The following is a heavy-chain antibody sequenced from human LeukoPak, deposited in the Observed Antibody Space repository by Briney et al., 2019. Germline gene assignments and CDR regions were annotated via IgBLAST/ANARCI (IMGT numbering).Heavy chain of an antibody. CDR2: LYYSGST. V-gene: IGHV4-59*12. CDR1: GRSLSSYY. CDR3: AGAGSGLFDY. D-gene: IGHD3-10*01. J-gene: IGHJ4*03. Sequence: SETLSLTCTVSGRSLSSYYWSWIPQPPGKGLEWSGYLYYSGSTNHNPSLTSRVTISVDTSKNQFSLNLNSAAALAPAVFFCAGAGSGLFDYWGQGTPVTVSS.